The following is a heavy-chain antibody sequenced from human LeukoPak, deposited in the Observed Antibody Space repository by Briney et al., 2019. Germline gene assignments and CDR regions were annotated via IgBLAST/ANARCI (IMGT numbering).Heavy chain of an antibody. D-gene: IGHD2-15*01. CDR2: ADSSGDT. CDR1: GFTFSRYD. V-gene: IGHV3-23*01. J-gene: IGHJ4*02. Sequence: PGGSLRLSCAASGFTFSRYDMNWVRQAPGKGLEWVSGADSSGDTYYADSVKGRFTISRDNSKNTLYLQMNSLRVEDTALYYCAKGLGWQLPGYWGQGTLVTVSS. CDR3: AKGLGWQLPGY.